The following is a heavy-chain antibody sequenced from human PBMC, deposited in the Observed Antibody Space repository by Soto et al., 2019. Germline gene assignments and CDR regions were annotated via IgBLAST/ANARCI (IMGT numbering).Heavy chain of an antibody. CDR3: ARAHDILTGYYPPGYYYGMDV. CDR2: IIPIFGTA. J-gene: IGHJ6*02. Sequence: SVKVSCKASGGTFSSYSISWVLQAPGQGLEWMGGIIPIFGTANYAQKFQGRVTITADESTSTAYMELSSLRSEDTAVYYCARAHDILTGYYPPGYYYGMDVWGQGTTVTVSS. V-gene: IGHV1-69*13. CDR1: GGTFSSYS. D-gene: IGHD3-9*01.